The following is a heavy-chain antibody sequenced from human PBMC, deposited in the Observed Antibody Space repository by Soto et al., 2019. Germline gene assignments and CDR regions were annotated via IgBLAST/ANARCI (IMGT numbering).Heavy chain of an antibody. CDR2: IYSGGST. CDR1: GFTVSSNY. Sequence: GGSLRLSCAASGFTVSSNYMSWVRQAPGKGLEWVSVIYSGGSTYYADSVKGRFTISRDNSKNTLYLQMNSLRAEDTAVYYCARLRDDSAFDIWGQGTMVTVSS. CDR3: ARLRDDSAFDI. D-gene: IGHD3-3*01. V-gene: IGHV3-66*04. J-gene: IGHJ3*02.